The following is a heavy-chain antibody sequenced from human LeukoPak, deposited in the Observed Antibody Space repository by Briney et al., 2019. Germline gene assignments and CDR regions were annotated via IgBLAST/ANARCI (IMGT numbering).Heavy chain of an antibody. V-gene: IGHV4-30-2*01. D-gene: IGHD2-15*01. J-gene: IGHJ4*02. CDR1: GGSISSGGYS. CDR2: IYHSGST. CDR3: ARGPLGYCSGGSCYRHGILDY. Sequence: PSQTLSLTCAVSGGSISSGGYSWSWIRQPPGKGLEWIGHIYHSGSTYYNPSLKSRVTISVDRSKNQFSLKLSSVTAADTAVYYCARGPLGYCSGGSCYRHGILDYWGQGTLVTVSS.